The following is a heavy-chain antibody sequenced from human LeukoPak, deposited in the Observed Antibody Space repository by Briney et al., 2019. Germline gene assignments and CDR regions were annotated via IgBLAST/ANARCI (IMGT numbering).Heavy chain of an antibody. CDR3: ARAGSWNPFDV. CDR1: GYTFIDYY. J-gene: IGHJ3*01. CDR2: INPTGGYT. V-gene: IGHV1-46*01. D-gene: IGHD6-13*01. Sequence: ASVKVSCKASGYTFIDYYIHWMRQAPGQGLEWMGIINPTGGYTRYAQKFQGRVTLTRDMSTSTVYMDLSSLRSEDTAVYFCARAGSWNPFDVWGQGTMVTVSS.